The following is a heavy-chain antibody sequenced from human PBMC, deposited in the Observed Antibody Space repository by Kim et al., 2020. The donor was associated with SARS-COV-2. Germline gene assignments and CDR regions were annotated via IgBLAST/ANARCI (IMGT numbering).Heavy chain of an antibody. CDR2: GSEK. V-gene: IGHV3-7*01. CDR3: YPGHYSNY. J-gene: IGHJ4*02. Sequence: GSEKNYGDSVKGLFTNSRDNARYSLYLQMNSLRVEDTAVYYCYPGHYSNYWGQGTLVTVSS.